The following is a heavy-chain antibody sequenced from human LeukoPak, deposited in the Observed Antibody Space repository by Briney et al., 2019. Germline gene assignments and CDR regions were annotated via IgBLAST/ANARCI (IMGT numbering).Heavy chain of an antibody. CDR2: INAGNGNT. D-gene: IGHD2-2*01. CDR3: ARESYCSSTSCYSDYYYYGMDV. Sequence: ASVKVSCKASGYTFTSYAMHWVRQAPGQRLEWMGWINAGNGNTKYSQKFQGRVTITRDTSTSTAYMELRSLRSDDTAVYYCARESYCSSTSCYSDYYYYGMDVWGQGTTVTVS. J-gene: IGHJ6*02. V-gene: IGHV1-3*01. CDR1: GYTFTSYA.